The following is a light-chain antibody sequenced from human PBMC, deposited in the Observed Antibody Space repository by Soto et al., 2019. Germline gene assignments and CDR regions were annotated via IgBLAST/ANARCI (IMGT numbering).Light chain of an antibody. CDR3: QQAYTCPIT. J-gene: IGKJ5*01. CDR2: AAS. CDR1: QIIISY. V-gene: IGKV1-39*01. Sequence: VHISLSPSSLSASVGDRVTITCRARQIIISYVNWYQHKPGKAPSLLVYAASTLQSGVPSRFSGSGSGTDFTLTISSLQPDDFATYYCQQAYTCPITFGQGTRLEIK.